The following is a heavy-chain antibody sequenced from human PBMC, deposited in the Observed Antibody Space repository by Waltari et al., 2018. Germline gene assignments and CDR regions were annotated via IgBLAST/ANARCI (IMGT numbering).Heavy chain of an antibody. V-gene: IGHV3-74*01. CDR1: GFPFGAYW. Sequence: EVQLVESGGGLVKPGGSLSLSCAAPGFPFGAYWMHWVRQVPGKGLVWVSRFNNDGSTTAYADSVKGRFTISRDNAKNMLFLQMNSLRAEDTAIYYCARSVYPYYFDYWGQGTLVTVSS. CDR2: FNNDGSTT. J-gene: IGHJ4*02. CDR3: ARSVYPYYFDY.